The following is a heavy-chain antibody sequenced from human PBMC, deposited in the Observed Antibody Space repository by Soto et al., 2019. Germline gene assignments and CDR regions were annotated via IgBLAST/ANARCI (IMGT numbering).Heavy chain of an antibody. J-gene: IGHJ6*02. CDR2: ISAYNGDT. Sequence: ASVKVSCKTSGYTFTSHGISWVRWAPGRGLEWMGWISAYNGDTKYAQRVQDRVSMTTDTSTATASIELRSLRFDDTAIYFWARAHWQPGYLEGFDVWGQGTPGTVAS. D-gene: IGHD1-1*01. CDR3: ARAHWQPGYLEGFDV. CDR1: GYTFTSHG. V-gene: IGHV1-18*04.